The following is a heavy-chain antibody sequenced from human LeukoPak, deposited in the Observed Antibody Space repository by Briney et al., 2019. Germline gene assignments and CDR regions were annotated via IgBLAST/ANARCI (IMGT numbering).Heavy chain of an antibody. CDR2: VRNKARSYNT. J-gene: IGHJ3*02. CDR3: ARDGGAADHSAFDI. CDR1: GFAFSVHH. Sequence: PGGSLRLSCATSGFAFSVHHMDWVRQAPGGGLEWIGGVRNKARSYNTEYVASVKGRFTISRADSNNSLYLQMDSLKTEDTAVYFCARDGGAADHSAFDIWGQGTMVTVSS. V-gene: IGHV3-72*01. D-gene: IGHD3-16*01.